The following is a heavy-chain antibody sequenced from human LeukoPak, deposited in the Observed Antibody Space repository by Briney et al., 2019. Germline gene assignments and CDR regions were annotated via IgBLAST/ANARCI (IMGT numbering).Heavy chain of an antibody. J-gene: IGHJ4*02. Sequence: ASVKVSCKASGYTFTGYYMHWVRQAPGQGLEWMGWINPNSGGTNYAQKFQGRVTMTRDTSISTAYMELSRLRSDDTAVYYCARALHLMVVVVTQDYWGQGTLVTVSS. D-gene: IGHD3-22*01. V-gene: IGHV1-2*02. CDR3: ARALHLMVVVVTQDY. CDR1: GYTFTGYY. CDR2: INPNSGGT.